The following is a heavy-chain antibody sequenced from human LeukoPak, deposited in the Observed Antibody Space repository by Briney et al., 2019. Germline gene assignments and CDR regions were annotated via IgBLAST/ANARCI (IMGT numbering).Heavy chain of an antibody. J-gene: IGHJ6*04. CDR2: VHSSEGT. V-gene: IGHV4-59*08. CDR3: ARHVYGEGMVV. CDR1: GGSLNGYY. Sequence: PSETLSLACTVSGGSLNGYYWGWIRQPPGKGLECIGYVHSSEGTAHNASLKSRLTISLDTSKNQFSLTLSSVTAADTAVYYCARHVYGEGMVVWGKGTTVTVSS. D-gene: IGHD4-17*01.